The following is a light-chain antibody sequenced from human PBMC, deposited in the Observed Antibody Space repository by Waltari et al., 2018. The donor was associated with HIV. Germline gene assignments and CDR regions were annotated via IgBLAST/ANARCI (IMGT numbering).Light chain of an antibody. J-gene: IGLJ2*01. Sequence: QSVLTQPPSVSAAPGQKVTISCSGSSSNIGNNYVSWYQQLPGTAPKLLIYANNTRPSGIPDRCSGSKSGTSATLGITGLQTGDEADYYCGTWDSSLSAVVFGGGTKLTVL. V-gene: IGLV1-51*01. CDR1: SSNIGNNY. CDR2: ANN. CDR3: GTWDSSLSAVV.